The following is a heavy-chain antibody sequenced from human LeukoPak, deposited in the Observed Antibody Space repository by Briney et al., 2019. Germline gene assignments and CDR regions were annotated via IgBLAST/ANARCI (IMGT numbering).Heavy chain of an antibody. J-gene: IGHJ6*02. V-gene: IGHV1-2*02. CDR3: AREVVVMPYYYYGMDV. D-gene: IGHD3-22*01. CDR2: INPNSGGT. CDR1: GYTFTGYY. Sequence: ASVTVSCKASGYTFTGYYMHWVRQAPGQGLEWMGWINPNSGGTNYAQKFQGRVTMTRDTSISTAYMELSRLRSDDTAVYYCAREVVVMPYYYYGMDVWGQGTTVTVSS.